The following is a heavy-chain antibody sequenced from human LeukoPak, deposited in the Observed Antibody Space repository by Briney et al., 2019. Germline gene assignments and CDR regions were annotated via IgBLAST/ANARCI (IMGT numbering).Heavy chain of an antibody. CDR3: ARDSQQPIDY. J-gene: IGHJ4*02. D-gene: IGHD6-13*01. CDR1: GFTFSDYY. CDR2: ISSSGSTI. Sequence: GGSLRLTCAASGFTFSDYYMSWIGQAPGKGLEWVSYISSSGSTIYYADSVRGRFTISRDNAKNSLYLQMNSLRAEDTAVYYGARDSQQPIDYWGQGTLVTVSS. V-gene: IGHV3-11*04.